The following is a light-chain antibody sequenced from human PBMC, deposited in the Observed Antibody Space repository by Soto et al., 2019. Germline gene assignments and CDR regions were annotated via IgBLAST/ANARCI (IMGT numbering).Light chain of an antibody. Sequence: EIVLTQSPGTLSLSPGERATLSCRASQSVSSSYLAWYQQKPGQAPRLLIYGASIRATGIPDRVSASGSGTDFTLTFSRLETEDFALYYCHQYGSSPRTFGQGTKVEI. CDR1: QSVSSSY. V-gene: IGKV3-20*01. CDR2: GAS. J-gene: IGKJ1*01. CDR3: HQYGSSPRT.